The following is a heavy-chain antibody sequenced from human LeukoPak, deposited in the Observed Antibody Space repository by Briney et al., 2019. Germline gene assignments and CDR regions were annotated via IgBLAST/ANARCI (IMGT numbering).Heavy chain of an antibody. D-gene: IGHD3-9*01. CDR3: ARGYYDILTRQNWFDP. CDR1: GGSISSGSYY. J-gene: IGHJ5*02. CDR2: IYTSGST. Sequence: SQTLSLTCTVSGGSISSGSYYWSWIRQPAGKGLEWIGRIYTSGSTNYNPSLMSRVTISVDTSKNQFSLKLSSVTAADTAVYYCARGYYDILTRQNWFDPWGQGTLVTVSS. V-gene: IGHV4-61*02.